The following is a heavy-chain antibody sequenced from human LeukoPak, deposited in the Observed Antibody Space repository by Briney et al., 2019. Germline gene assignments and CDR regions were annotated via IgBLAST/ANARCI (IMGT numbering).Heavy chain of an antibody. D-gene: IGHD5-18*01. V-gene: IGHV3-9*01. Sequence: GRSLRLSCAASGFTFDDYAMHWVRQAPGKGLEWVSGISWNSGSIGYADSVKGRFTISRDNAKNSLYLQMNSLRADDTAFYYCAKSALRGYSYGHFDYWGQGTLVTASS. CDR3: AKSALRGYSYGHFDY. J-gene: IGHJ4*02. CDR1: GFTFDDYA. CDR2: ISWNSGSI.